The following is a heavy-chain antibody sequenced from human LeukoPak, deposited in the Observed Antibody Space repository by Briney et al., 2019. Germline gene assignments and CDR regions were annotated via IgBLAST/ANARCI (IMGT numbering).Heavy chain of an antibody. CDR2: MNPNSGNT. CDR3: ARAREPHRITIFGVVIIPYGMDV. CDR1: GYTFTSYD. Sequence: ASVKVSCKASGYTFTSYDIHWVRQATGQGLEWMGWMNPNSGNTGYAQKFQGRVTMTRNTSMSTAYMELSSLRSEDTAVYYCARAREPHRITIFGVVIIPYGMDVWGQGTTVTVSS. J-gene: IGHJ6*02. V-gene: IGHV1-8*01. D-gene: IGHD3-3*01.